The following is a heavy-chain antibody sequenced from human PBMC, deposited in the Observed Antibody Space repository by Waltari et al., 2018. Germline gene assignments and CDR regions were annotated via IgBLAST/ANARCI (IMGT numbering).Heavy chain of an antibody. CDR2: SKYSGRT. J-gene: IGHJ4*02. CDR1: GGSISSGDYY. V-gene: IGHV4-30-4*08. D-gene: IGHD5-18*01. CDR3: ARSWIQLWEADY. Sequence: QVQLQESGPGLVKPSQTLSLTCTVSGGSISSGDYYWSWIRQPPGKGLEWIGYSKYSGRTYCKPYRKSRVIISVDTSKNQVSLKLSSVTAADTAVYYCARSWIQLWEADYWGQGTLVTVSS.